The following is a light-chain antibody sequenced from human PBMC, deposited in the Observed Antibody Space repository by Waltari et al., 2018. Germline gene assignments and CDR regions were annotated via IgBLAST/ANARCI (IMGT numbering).Light chain of an antibody. CDR1: PCISNN. CDR3: QQNYSTMWT. CDR2: AAA. Sequence: RPCISNNLYSYDQQTEEAPNSLIYAAACLQSWGPSRCSGSRSATAYTLTISSLQPEDYATFYCQQNYSTMWTFGQGTKVEIK. V-gene: IGKV1-39*01. J-gene: IGKJ1*01.